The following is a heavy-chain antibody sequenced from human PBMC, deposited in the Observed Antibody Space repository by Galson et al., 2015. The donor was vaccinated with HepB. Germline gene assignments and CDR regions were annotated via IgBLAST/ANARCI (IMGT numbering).Heavy chain of an antibody. CDR3: ARDSGRNSDGFGYSYGISLAYYYYGMDV. J-gene: IGHJ6*02. Sequence: SVKVSCKASGGTFSSYAISWVRQAPGQGLEWMGRIIPILGIANYAQKFQGRVTITADKSTSTAYMELSSLRSEDTAVYYCARDSGRNSDGFGYSYGISLAYYYYGMDVWGQGTTVTVSS. D-gene: IGHD5-18*01. V-gene: IGHV1-69*04. CDR1: GGTFSSYA. CDR2: IIPILGIA.